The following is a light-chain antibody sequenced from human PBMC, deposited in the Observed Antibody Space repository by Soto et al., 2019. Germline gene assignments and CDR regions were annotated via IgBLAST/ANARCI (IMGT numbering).Light chain of an antibody. Sequence: EIVLTQSPGTLSLSPGERATLSCRASQSVSSSYLAWYQQKPGQAPRFLIYGASSRATGIPDRFSGSGSGTVFTLTISRLEPEDFAVYYCQQYGSPPPYTFGQGTKLEIK. CDR2: GAS. CDR3: QQYGSPPPYT. CDR1: QSVSSSY. J-gene: IGKJ2*01. V-gene: IGKV3-20*01.